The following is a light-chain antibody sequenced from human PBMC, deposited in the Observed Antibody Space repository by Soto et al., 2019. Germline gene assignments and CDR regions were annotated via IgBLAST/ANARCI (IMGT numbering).Light chain of an antibody. J-gene: IGLJ1*01. CDR1: SSDVGAYKY. CDR3: ISYTSTSTLV. V-gene: IGLV2-14*01. Sequence: QSPLTQPACVFGSPGQSSAISFTGTSSDVGAYKYVSWYQQHPGKAPKLMIYEVSNRPSGVSNRFSGSKSGNTASLTISGLQAEDEADYYCISYTSTSTLVFGSGTKLTVL. CDR2: EVS.